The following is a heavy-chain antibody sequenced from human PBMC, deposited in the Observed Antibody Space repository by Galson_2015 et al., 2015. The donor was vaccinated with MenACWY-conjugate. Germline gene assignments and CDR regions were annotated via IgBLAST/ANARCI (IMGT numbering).Heavy chain of an antibody. CDR3: YYLDHGIAAAGTERDYYYYYGMDV. CDR1: GFTFSSYS. D-gene: IGHD6-13*01. CDR2: ISSSSSYI. J-gene: IGHJ6*02. V-gene: IGHV3-21*01. Sequence: SLRLSCAASGFTFSSYSMNWVRQAPGKGLEWVSSISSSSSYIYYADSVKGRFTISRDNAKNSLYLQMNSLRAEDTAVYYCYYLDHGIAAAGTERDYYYYYGMDVWGQGTTVTVSS.